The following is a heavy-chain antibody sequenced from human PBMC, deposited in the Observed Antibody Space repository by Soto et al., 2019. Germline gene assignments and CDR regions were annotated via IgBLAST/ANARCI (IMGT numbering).Heavy chain of an antibody. CDR3: ARDQKLGYCSSTSCSPSGWFDP. Sequence: SETLSLTCTVSGGSISSGGYYWSWIRQHPGKGLEWIGYIYYSGSTYYNPSLKSRVTISVDTSKNQFSLKLSSVTAADTAVYYCARDQKLGYCSSTSCSPSGWFDPWGQGTLVTVSS. V-gene: IGHV4-31*03. D-gene: IGHD2-2*01. CDR2: IYYSGST. CDR1: GGSISSGGYY. J-gene: IGHJ5*02.